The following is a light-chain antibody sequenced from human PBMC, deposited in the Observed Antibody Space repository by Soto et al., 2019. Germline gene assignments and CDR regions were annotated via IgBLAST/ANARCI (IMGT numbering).Light chain of an antibody. Sequence: DMQMTQFPSSLSASVGDRVTSTSRASQGISNDLAWYQQKQGKAPKRLIYAASSLQSGAPSRFSGSGSGTEFTLAISSLQPEDFATFYCLQHSTYPLTFGQGTKVEIK. V-gene: IGKV1-17*01. CDR2: AAS. CDR3: LQHSTYPLT. CDR1: QGISND. J-gene: IGKJ1*01.